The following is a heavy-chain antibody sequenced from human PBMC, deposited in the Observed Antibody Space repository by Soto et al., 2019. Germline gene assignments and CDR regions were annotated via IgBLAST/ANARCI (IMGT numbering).Heavy chain of an antibody. V-gene: IGHV3-21*01. CDR3: AKARSGWYFDY. CDR2: ISTTSSYI. CDR1: GFTFSSYS. Sequence: PGGSLRLSCAASGFTFSSYSMNWVRQAPGKGLEWVSSISTTSSYIYYADSVKGRFTISRDNAKNSLYLQMNSLRAEDTAVYFWAKARSGWYFDYWGQGPLVTVPS. J-gene: IGHJ4*02. D-gene: IGHD6-19*01.